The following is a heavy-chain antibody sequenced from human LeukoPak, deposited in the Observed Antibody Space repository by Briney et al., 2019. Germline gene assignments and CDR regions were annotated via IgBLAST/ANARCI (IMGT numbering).Heavy chain of an antibody. CDR2: ILYSGTT. V-gene: IGHV4-39*07. J-gene: IGHJ4*02. CDR3: ARDAGSYDFDY. CDR1: GGSISRSGYF. D-gene: IGHD6-6*01. Sequence: SETLSLTCSVSGGSISRSGYFWGWVRQPPGKGLEWIGNILYSGTTYYNPSLESRVTMSVDTSKNQLYLKLSSVTAADTAVYYCARDAGSYDFDYWGQGTLVTVSS.